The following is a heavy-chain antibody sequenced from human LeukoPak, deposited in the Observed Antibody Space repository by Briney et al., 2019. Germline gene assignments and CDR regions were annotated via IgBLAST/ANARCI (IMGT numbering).Heavy chain of an antibody. D-gene: IGHD2-15*01. CDR2: VYSGGST. Sequence: PGGSLRLSCAASGFTVSSNYMIWVRQAPGKGLEWVSVVYSGGSTYYGDSVKGRSTISRDNSKNTLYLQMNSLRAEDTAVYYCARDLHCSGGSCYSVPDYWGQGTLVTVSS. CDR1: GFTVSSNY. CDR3: ARDLHCSGGSCYSVPDY. V-gene: IGHV3-53*05. J-gene: IGHJ4*02.